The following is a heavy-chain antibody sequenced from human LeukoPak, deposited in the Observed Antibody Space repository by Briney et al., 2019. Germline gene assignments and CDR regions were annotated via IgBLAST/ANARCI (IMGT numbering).Heavy chain of an antibody. D-gene: IGHD3-22*01. CDR1: GGSIMYYY. CDR3: ARESGCYDRSGYFHYFDY. J-gene: IGHJ4*02. V-gene: IGHV4-4*07. CDR2: IYTSGST. Sequence: SETLSLTCTVSGGSIMYYYWTWIRQPAGKGLEWIGRIYTSGSTNYNPSLKSRVTMSVDTSKNQFSLKLTSVTAADTAVYYCARESGCYDRSGYFHYFDYWGQGSLVTVSS.